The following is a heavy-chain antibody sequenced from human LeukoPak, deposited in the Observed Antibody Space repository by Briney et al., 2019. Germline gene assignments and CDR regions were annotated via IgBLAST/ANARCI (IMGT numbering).Heavy chain of an antibody. CDR1: GYTFTSYG. Sequence: ASVKVSCKASGYTFTSYGISWVRQAPGQGLEWMGWISAYNGNTNYAQKLQGRVTMTTDTSTSTAYMELRSLRSDDTAVYYCARSPPIFGVVSSGGIYYYYYMDVWGKGTTVTVSS. J-gene: IGHJ6*03. CDR3: ARSPPIFGVVSSGGIYYYYYMDV. D-gene: IGHD3-3*01. V-gene: IGHV1-18*01. CDR2: ISAYNGNT.